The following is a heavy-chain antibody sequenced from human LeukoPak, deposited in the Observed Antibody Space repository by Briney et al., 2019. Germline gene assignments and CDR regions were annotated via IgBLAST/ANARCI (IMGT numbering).Heavy chain of an antibody. CDR3: ARLDLRGYYPFDY. CDR1: GFTFSSYS. CDR2: ISSSSSYI. Sequence: VGSLRLSCAASGFTFSSYSMNWVRQAPGKGLEWVSSISSSSSYIYYADSVKGRFTISKDNAKNSLYLQMNSLRADDTAVYYCARLDLRGYYPFDYWGQGTLVTVSS. V-gene: IGHV3-21*01. J-gene: IGHJ4*02. D-gene: IGHD3-22*01.